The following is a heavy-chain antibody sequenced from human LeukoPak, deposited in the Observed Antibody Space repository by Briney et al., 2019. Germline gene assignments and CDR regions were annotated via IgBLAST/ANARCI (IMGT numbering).Heavy chain of an antibody. CDR1: GGSFSGYY. CDR2: INHSGST. Sequence: PSETLSLTCAVYGGSFSGYYWSWLRQPPGKGLEWIGEINHSGSTNYNPSLKSRVTISVDTSKNQFSLKLSSVTAADTAVYYCARGRYFDWLPRRYYFDYWGQGTLVTVSS. D-gene: IGHD3-9*01. CDR3: ARGRYFDWLPRRYYFDY. V-gene: IGHV4-34*01. J-gene: IGHJ4*02.